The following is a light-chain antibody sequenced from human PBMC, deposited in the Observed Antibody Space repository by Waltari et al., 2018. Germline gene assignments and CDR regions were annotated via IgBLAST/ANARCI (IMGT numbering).Light chain of an antibody. J-gene: IGLJ2*01. V-gene: IGLV1-44*01. CDR3: STWDSGLSVVV. Sequence: QSPLTQETSASGTVGQTVTLPCTGTPDNVGINAVGWHQQISHGSPKTVMFGNSLPSGVPDRFSGSKSGTTASLTISGLQAEDEAEYYCSTWDSGLSVVVFGGGTKL. CDR1: PDNVGINA. CDR2: GNS.